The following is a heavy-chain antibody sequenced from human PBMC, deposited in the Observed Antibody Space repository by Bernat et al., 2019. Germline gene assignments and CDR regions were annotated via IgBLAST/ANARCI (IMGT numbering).Heavy chain of an antibody. CDR3: ARQARGVVINDVFDI. CDR2: TYYSGST. Sequence: QLQLQESGPGLVKPSETLSLNCTVSGGSISSSSYYWGWIRQSLGKGLEWIGSTYYSGSTHYNPSLKSRVTISVDTSKNQFSLKLSSVTAADTAVYYCARQARGVVINDVFDIWGQGTMVTVSS. D-gene: IGHD3-3*01. V-gene: IGHV4-39*01. J-gene: IGHJ3*02. CDR1: GGSISSSSYY.